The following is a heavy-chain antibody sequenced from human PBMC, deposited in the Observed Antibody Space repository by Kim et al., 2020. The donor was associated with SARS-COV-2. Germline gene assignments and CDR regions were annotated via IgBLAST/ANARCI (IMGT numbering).Heavy chain of an antibody. CDR2: IKPDGSET. J-gene: IGHJ4*02. Sequence: GGSLRLSCAASGFTFSTYWMSWVRQAPGKGLEWVATIKPDGSETSYVDSVKGRFTVSRDNAKNSLYLQMDSLRAEDTAVYFCARDHYGDYPYWGQGTLVTVSS. CDR1: GFTFSTYW. V-gene: IGHV3-7*01. CDR3: ARDHYGDYPY. D-gene: IGHD4-17*01.